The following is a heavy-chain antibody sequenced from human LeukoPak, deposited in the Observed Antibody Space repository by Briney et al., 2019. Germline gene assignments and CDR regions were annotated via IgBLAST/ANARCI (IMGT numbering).Heavy chain of an antibody. J-gene: IGHJ4*02. CDR2: ISASSDVI. V-gene: IGHV3-23*01. CDR3: AKANHHFDY. CDR1: GFSFSTNA. Sequence: GGSLRLPCAASGFSFSTNAMSWVRQAPGKGLEWVSAISASSDVIYYADSVKGRFAISRDNSRNTVYLQMNRLRAEDTAMYYCAKANHHFDYWGQGALVTVSS.